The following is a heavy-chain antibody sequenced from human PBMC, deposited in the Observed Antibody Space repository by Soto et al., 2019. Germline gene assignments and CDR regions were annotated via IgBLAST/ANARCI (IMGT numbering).Heavy chain of an antibody. CDR1: GFSFSTYG. V-gene: IGHV3-30*18. CDR3: AKDQGYSYGYDY. D-gene: IGHD5-18*01. CDR2: ISYDGSNK. J-gene: IGHJ4*02. Sequence: QVQVVESGGGVVQPGRSLRLSCAASGFSFSTYGMHWVRQAPGKGLEWVAVISYDGSNKYYADSVKGRFTISRDNSKNTLYLQMNSLRAEDTAVYYCAKDQGYSYGYDYWGQGTLVTVSS.